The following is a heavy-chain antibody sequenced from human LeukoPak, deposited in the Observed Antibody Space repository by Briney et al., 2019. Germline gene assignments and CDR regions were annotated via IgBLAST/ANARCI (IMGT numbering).Heavy chain of an antibody. CDR1: GFTFSSYE. J-gene: IGHJ6*04. V-gene: IGHV3-48*03. D-gene: IGHD3-10*01. CDR2: ISSSGSTI. Sequence: GGSLRLSCAASGFTFSSYEMNWVRQAPGKGLEWVSYISSSGSTIYYAVSVKGRFTISRDNAKNSLYLQMNSLRAEDTAVYYCARDRGMDRGVIINYYYYGMDVWGKGTTVTVSS. CDR3: ARDRGMDRGVIINYYYYGMDV.